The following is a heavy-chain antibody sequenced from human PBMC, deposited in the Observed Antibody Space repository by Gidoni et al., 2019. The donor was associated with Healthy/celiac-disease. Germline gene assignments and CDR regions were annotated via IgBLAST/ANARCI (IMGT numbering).Heavy chain of an antibody. Sequence: QLQLVESGGGVVQPVRSLTVSCLASVFTFSTYVMHWVRQAPGKGLEWVEVMSYDGSNKYYADSVKGRFTIARDNAKNTMYLQMNSLRAEDTDVYYCAKDGSGATTVTTEYYGMDVWGQGTTVTVSS. CDR1: VFTFSTYV. D-gene: IGHD4-17*01. V-gene: IGHV3-30*18. CDR3: AKDGSGATTVTTEYYGMDV. J-gene: IGHJ6*02. CDR2: MSYDGSNK.